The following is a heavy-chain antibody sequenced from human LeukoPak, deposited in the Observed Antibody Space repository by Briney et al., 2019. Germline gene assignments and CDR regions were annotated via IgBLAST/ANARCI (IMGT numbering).Heavy chain of an antibody. J-gene: IGHJ4*02. CDR2: ISGSGGRT. Sequence: PGGSLRLSCAASGFTFSSYAMSWVRQAPGKGLEWVSAISGSGGRTYYADSVKGRFTISRDNSKNTLYLQMNSLRAEDTAVYYCAKQQLDRHDFDYWGQGTLVTVSS. CDR1: GFTFSSYA. V-gene: IGHV3-23*01. D-gene: IGHD6-13*01. CDR3: AKQQLDRHDFDY.